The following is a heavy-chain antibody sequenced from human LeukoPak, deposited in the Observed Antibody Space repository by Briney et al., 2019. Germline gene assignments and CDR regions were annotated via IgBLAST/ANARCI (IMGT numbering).Heavy chain of an antibody. V-gene: IGHV3-30*18. J-gene: IGHJ4*02. Sequence: ACGVTISNNDMSWVRQATAEGLEWVAVIAYDEYNTYYGESVMGRFTISRDNCKITLYRQMDAVRPEDTAMYHCAKALSYGYKFMFEYWGQGALVSVCS. CDR3: AKALSYGYKFMFEY. CDR1: GVTISNND. D-gene: IGHD1-14*01. CDR2: IAYDEYNT.